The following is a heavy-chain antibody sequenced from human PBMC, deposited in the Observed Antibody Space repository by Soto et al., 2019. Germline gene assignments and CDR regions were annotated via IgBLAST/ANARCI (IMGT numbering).Heavy chain of an antibody. J-gene: IGHJ5*02. CDR3: ARDGGWGGSYKS. Sequence: QVQLVQSGAEVKKPGASVKVSCKASGYTFTSYAMHWVRQAPGQRLEWMGCNNAGNGNTKYSQKFQGRVTITRDTSGSRAYMELSSRISKDPAVYCWARDGGWGGSYKSWGQGTLVTVSS. CDR2: NNAGNGNT. V-gene: IGHV1-3*01. D-gene: IGHD1-26*01. CDR1: GYTFTSYA.